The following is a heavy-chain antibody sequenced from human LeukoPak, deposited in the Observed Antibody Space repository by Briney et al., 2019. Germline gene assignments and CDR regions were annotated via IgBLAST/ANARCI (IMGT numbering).Heavy chain of an antibody. Sequence: EASVKVSCKASGYTFTGYYMHWVRQAPGQGLEWMGWINPNSGGTNYAQKFQGRVTMTRDTSISTAYMELSRLRSDDTAVYYCASLVVVAATDSYFDYWGQGTLVTVSS. CDR3: ASLVVVAATDSYFDY. V-gene: IGHV1-2*02. J-gene: IGHJ4*02. CDR1: GYTFTGYY. D-gene: IGHD2-15*01. CDR2: INPNSGGT.